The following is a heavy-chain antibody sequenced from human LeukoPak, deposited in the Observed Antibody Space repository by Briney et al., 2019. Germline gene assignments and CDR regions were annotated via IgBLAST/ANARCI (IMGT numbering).Heavy chain of an antibody. CDR2: IYSGGST. CDR3: ARVTVSSSDAFDI. CDR1: GFTVSSNY. V-gene: IGHV3-53*01. D-gene: IGHD6-19*01. J-gene: IGHJ3*02. Sequence: GGSLRLSCAASGFTVSSNYMSWVRQAPGKGLEWVSVIYSGGSTYYADSVKGRFTISRDNSKNTLYLQTNSLRAEDTAVYYCARVTVSSSDAFDIWGQGTLVTVSS.